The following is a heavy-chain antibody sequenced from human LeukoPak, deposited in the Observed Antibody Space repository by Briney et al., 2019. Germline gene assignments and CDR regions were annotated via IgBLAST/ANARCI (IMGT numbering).Heavy chain of an antibody. D-gene: IGHD3-22*01. V-gene: IGHV3-23*01. CDR1: GFTFSSYA. J-gene: IGHJ4*02. CDR3: ARDKSSGYYYFDY. CDR2: INTPGGST. Sequence: GGSLRLSCAASGFTFSSYAMSWVRQAPGKGLEWVSAINTPGGSTYYADSVKGRFTISRDNSKNTLYLQMNSLRAEDTALYYCARDKSSGYYYFDYWGQGTLVTVSS.